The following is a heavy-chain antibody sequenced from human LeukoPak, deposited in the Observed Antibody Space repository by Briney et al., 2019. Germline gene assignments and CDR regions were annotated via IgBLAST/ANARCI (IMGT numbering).Heavy chain of an antibody. V-gene: IGHV3-33*01. CDR3: ARGYGSGSPLYYYYGMDV. CDR1: GFTYSSHG. J-gene: IGHJ6*04. D-gene: IGHD3-10*01. Sequence: GGSLRLSCAASGFTYSSHGMHWVRQAPGKGLEWVAVIWYDGSNKYYADSVKGRFTISRDNSKNTLYLQMNSLRAEDTAVYFSARGYGSGSPLYYYYGMDVWGKGTTVTVSS. CDR2: IWYDGSNK.